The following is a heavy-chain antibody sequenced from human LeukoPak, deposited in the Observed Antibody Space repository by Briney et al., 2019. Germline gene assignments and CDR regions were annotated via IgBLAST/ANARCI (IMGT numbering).Heavy chain of an antibody. CDR2: ISGSGGST. V-gene: IGHV3-23*01. Sequence: GGSLRLSCAASGFTFSSYAMSSVRQAPGKGLEWVSAISGSGGSTYYADSAKGRFTISRDNSKNTLYLQMNSLRAEDTAVYYCAKDVGYIRSHYYYMDVWGKGTTVTVSS. CDR1: GFTFSSYA. CDR3: AKDVGYIRSHYYYMDV. D-gene: IGHD1-14*01. J-gene: IGHJ6*03.